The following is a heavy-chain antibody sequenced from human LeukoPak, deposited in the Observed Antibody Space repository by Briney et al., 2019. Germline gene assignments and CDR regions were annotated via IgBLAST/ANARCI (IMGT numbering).Heavy chain of an antibody. J-gene: IGHJ1*01. D-gene: IGHD6-19*01. CDR2: IYYSGST. V-gene: IGHV4-39*07. Sequence: PSETLSLTCTVSGGSISSSSYYWGWIRQPPGKGLEWIGSIYYSGSTYYNPSLKSRVTISVDTSKNQFSLKLSSVTAADTAVYYCARGSSGVPFAEYFQHWGQGTLVTVSS. CDR3: ARGSSGVPFAEYFQH. CDR1: GGSISSSSYY.